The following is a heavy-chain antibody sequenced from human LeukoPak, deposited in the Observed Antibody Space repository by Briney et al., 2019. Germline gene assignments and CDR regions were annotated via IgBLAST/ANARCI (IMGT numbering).Heavy chain of an antibody. D-gene: IGHD3-3*01. CDR2: ISSSSSYI. V-gene: IGHV3-21*04. J-gene: IGHJ6*02. CDR1: GFTFSSYS. Sequence: PGGSLRLSCAASGFTFSSYSMNWVRQAPGKGLEWVSSISSSSSYIYYADSVKGRFTISRDNAKNSLYLQMNSLRAEDTAVYYCAKEVVGDRTYYDFWSGTPEAGGMDVWGQGTTVTVSS. CDR3: AKEVVGDRTYYDFWSGTPEAGGMDV.